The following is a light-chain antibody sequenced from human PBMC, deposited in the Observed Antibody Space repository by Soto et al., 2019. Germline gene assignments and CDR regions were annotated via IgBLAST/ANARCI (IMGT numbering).Light chain of an antibody. V-gene: IGLV2-23*02. Sequence: QSVLTQPASVSGSPGQSITISCTGTSSDVGSYNLVSWYQQHPGKAPKVMIYEVSKRPSGVPNRFSGSKSGNTASLTISGLQAEDEADYYCCSYAGSSTYVFRTGTKVTV. J-gene: IGLJ1*01. CDR2: EVS. CDR3: CSYAGSSTYV. CDR1: SSDVGSYNL.